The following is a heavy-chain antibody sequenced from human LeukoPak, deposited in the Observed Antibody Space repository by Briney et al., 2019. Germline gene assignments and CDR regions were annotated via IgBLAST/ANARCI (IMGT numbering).Heavy chain of an antibody. Sequence: PGESLKISCKCSGYIFTSYWINWVRQTPGKGLEWMGRIDPSDSYTKYSPSFQVHVTISADKSISTAYLQWSSLKASDTAMYYCARRLYSGDEAYDYWGQGTLVTVSS. J-gene: IGHJ4*02. CDR3: ARRLYSGDEAYDY. V-gene: IGHV5-10-1*01. CDR1: GYIFTSYW. D-gene: IGHD5-12*01. CDR2: IDPSDSYT.